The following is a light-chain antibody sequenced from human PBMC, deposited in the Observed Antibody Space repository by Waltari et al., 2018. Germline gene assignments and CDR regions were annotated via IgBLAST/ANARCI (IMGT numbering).Light chain of an antibody. J-gene: IGKJ1*01. CDR1: QSLLDTEDGDTY. CDR2: EAT. Sequence: DSVTTQTPFPLPVPLGEPPSIPCRSSQSLLDTEDGDTYLDWYLEKPGQSPQLLISEATNRASVVPDRFGGSGADTDFTLKISRVEGEDVGVYYGMQGIEYPTFGQGPKVEIK. CDR3: MQGIEYPT. V-gene: IGKV2-40*01.